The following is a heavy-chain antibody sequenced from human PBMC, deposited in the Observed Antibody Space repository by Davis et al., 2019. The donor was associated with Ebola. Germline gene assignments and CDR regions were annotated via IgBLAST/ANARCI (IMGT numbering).Heavy chain of an antibody. J-gene: IGHJ4*02. D-gene: IGHD1-26*01. Sequence: GESLKISCAASGFTFSNAWMNWVHQAPGKGLEWVGRIKSKTDGGTTDYAAPVKGRFTISRDDSKNTLYLQMNSLKTEDTAVYYCTRDDGGATVDWGQGTLVTVSS. CDR1: GFTFSNAW. CDR3: TRDDGGATVD. V-gene: IGHV3-15*07. CDR2: IKSKTDGGTT.